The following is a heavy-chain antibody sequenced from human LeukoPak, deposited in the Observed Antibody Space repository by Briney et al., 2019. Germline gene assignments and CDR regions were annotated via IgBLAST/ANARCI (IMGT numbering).Heavy chain of an antibody. D-gene: IGHD2-15*01. Sequence: SQTLSLTCTVSGGSISSGGYYWSWIRQHPGKGLEWIGYIYYSGSTYYNPSLKSRVTISVDTSKNQFSQKLSSVTAADTAVYYYARPRYCSGGSCYWPDAFDIWGQGTMVTVSS. J-gene: IGHJ3*02. CDR3: ARPRYCSGGSCYWPDAFDI. CDR2: IYYSGST. CDR1: GGSISSGGYY. V-gene: IGHV4-31*03.